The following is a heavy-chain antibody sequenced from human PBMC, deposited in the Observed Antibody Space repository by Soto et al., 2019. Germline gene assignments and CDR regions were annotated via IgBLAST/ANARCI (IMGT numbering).Heavy chain of an antibody. CDR3: ARDGSERSYYDSSGITGAFDI. CDR1: GGTFSSYA. D-gene: IGHD3-22*01. Sequence: SVKVSCKASGGTFSSYAISWVRQAPGQGLEWMGGIIPIFGTANYAQKFQGRVTITADESTSTAYMELSSLRSEDTAVYYCARDGSERSYYDSSGITGAFDIWGQ. CDR2: IIPIFGTA. J-gene: IGHJ3*02. V-gene: IGHV1-69*13.